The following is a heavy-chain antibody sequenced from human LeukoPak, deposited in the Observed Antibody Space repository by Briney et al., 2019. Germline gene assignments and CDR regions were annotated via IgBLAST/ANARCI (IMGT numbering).Heavy chain of an antibody. D-gene: IGHD6-6*01. V-gene: IGHV1-2*02. J-gene: IGHJ4*02. CDR1: EYTFTGYY. CDR2: INPNSGGT. Sequence: ASVKVSCKASEYTFTGYYMHWVRQAPGQGLEWMGWINPNSGGTNYAQKFQGRVTMTRDTSISTAYMELSRLRSDDTAVYYCARKSAARRTSEFDYWGQGTLVTVSS. CDR3: ARKSAARRTSEFDY.